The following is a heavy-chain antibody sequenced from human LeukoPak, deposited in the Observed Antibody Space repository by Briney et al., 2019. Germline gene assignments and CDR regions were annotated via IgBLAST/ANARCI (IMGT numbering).Heavy chain of an antibody. CDR3: ARDPNSGYDMVWYLDL. J-gene: IGHJ2*01. D-gene: IGHD5-12*01. CDR2: ISSDGTKK. CDR1: GFTFSTYA. V-gene: IGHV3-30-3*01. Sequence: PGRSPRLSCAGSGFTFSTYAMHWVRQAPGKGLEWVAVISSDGTKKYYADSVKGRFTISRDNSKDMLYLQMNSLRVDDRAVYYCARDPNSGYDMVWYLDLWGRGTLVTVSS.